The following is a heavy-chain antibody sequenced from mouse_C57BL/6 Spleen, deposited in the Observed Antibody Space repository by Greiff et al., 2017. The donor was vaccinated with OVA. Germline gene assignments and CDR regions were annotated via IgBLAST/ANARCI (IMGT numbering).Heavy chain of an antibody. CDR3: ARLIITTVLAADY. D-gene: IGHD1-1*01. CDR2: IYPGDGDT. V-gene: IGHV1-82*01. Sequence: VQLQQSGPELVKPGASVKISCKASGYAFSSSWMNWVKQRPGKGLEWIGRIYPGDGDTNYNGKFKGKATLTADKSSSTAYMQLSSLTSEDSAVFFCARLIITTVLAADYWGQGTTLTVSS. CDR1: GYAFSSSW. J-gene: IGHJ2*01.